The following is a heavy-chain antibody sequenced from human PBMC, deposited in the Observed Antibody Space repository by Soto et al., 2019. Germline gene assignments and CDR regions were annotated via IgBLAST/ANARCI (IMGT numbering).Heavy chain of an antibody. D-gene: IGHD2-21*02. J-gene: IGHJ5*02. CDR3: ARATATLGPTYNWFDP. Sequence: QVQLVQSGAEVKKPGSSVKVSCKASGGTFSSYAISWVRQAPGQGLEWMGGIIPIFGTANYAQKFQGRVTITXXEXKXXAYMELSSLRSEDTAVYYCARATATLGPTYNWFDPWGQGTLVTVSS. CDR2: IIPIFGTA. CDR1: GGTFSSYA. V-gene: IGHV1-69*05.